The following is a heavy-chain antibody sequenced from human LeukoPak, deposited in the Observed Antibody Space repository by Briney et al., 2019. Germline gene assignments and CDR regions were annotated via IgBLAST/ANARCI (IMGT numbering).Heavy chain of an antibody. Sequence: GASVKVSCKASGYTFTSYGISWVRQAPGQGLEWMGWISAYNGNTNYAQKLQGRVTMTTDTSTSTAYMELRSLRSDGTAVYYCARVLNRVTTWNRWRSSGWFDPWGQGTLVTVSS. J-gene: IGHJ5*02. D-gene: IGHD4-11*01. CDR1: GYTFTSYG. CDR3: ARVLNRVTTWNRWRSSGWFDP. CDR2: ISAYNGNT. V-gene: IGHV1-18*01.